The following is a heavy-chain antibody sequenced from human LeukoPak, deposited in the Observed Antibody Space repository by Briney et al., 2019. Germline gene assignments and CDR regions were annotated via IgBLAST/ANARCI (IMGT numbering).Heavy chain of an antibody. CDR3: ARDRLGRWAPRGFGAFDI. CDR1: GFTFSSYA. D-gene: IGHD5-24*01. CDR2: ISYDGSNK. Sequence: GGSLRLSCAASGFTFSSYAMHWVHQAPGKGLEWVAVISYDGSNKYYADSVKGRFTISRDNSKNTLYLQMNSLRAEDTAVYYCARDRLGRWAPRGFGAFDIWGQGTMVTVSS. V-gene: IGHV3-30-3*01. J-gene: IGHJ3*02.